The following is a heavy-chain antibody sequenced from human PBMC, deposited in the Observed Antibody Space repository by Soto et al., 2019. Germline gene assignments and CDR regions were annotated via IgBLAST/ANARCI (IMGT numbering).Heavy chain of an antibody. Sequence: PGESLKISCKGSGYSFTRYWISWVRQMPGKGLERMGRIDPSDSYTNYSPSFQGHVTISADKSISTAYLQWSSLKASDTAMYYSARLEFVVVPAAISYYYCGMDVWGQGTTVTVSS. CDR3: ARLEFVVVPAAISYYYCGMDV. D-gene: IGHD2-2*01. CDR2: IDPSDSYT. J-gene: IGHJ6*02. CDR1: GYSFTRYW. V-gene: IGHV5-10-1*01.